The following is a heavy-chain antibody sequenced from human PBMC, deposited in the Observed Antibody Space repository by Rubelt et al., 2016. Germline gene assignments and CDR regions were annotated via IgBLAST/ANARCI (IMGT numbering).Heavy chain of an antibody. CDR2: INAGTGNT. CDR1: GYTFTSYA. D-gene: IGHD2-15*01. CDR3: ARGYCSGGSCYYFDY. J-gene: IGHJ4*02. V-gene: IGHV1-3*01. Sequence: QVQLVQSGAEVKKPGASVKVSCKASGYTFTSYAMHWVRQAPGQRLEWMGWINAGTGNTKYSQKFQGRVTITRDTSASTAYMELRSLRSEDTAVYYCARGYCSGGSCYYFDYWGQGTLVTVSS.